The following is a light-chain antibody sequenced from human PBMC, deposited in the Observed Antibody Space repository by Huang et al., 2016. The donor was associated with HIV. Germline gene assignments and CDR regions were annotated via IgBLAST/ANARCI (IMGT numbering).Light chain of an antibody. V-gene: IGKV1-39*01. J-gene: IGKJ5*01. Sequence: DVQMTQSPASLSASVGDKVTITCRASQSISNYVHWYQQRPGKAPNLLIYAASSLQSGVPSRFSGSGSGTEFTLTISSLQPEDFATYYCQQSYSIPITFGQGTRLEIK. CDR2: AAS. CDR3: QQSYSIPIT. CDR1: QSISNY.